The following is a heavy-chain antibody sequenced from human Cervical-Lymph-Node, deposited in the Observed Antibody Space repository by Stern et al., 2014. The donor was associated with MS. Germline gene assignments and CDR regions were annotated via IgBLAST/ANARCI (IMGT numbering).Heavy chain of an antibody. Sequence: QVQLQESGPRLVKPSETLSLNCIVSGGSVSSGSYYWNWIRQPPGKGLEWIGYVYFNGATNYNPSLKSRVTISADTSKNQFSLKLTSVTAADTAVYYCARLDVALDFWGQGALVTVSS. J-gene: IGHJ4*02. CDR3: ARLDVALDF. V-gene: IGHV4-61*01. D-gene: IGHD1-1*01. CDR1: GGSVSSGSYY. CDR2: VYFNGAT.